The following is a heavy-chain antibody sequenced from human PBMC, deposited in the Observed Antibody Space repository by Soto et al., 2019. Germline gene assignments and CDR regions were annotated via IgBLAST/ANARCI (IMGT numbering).Heavy chain of an antibody. CDR2: IYYSGST. J-gene: IGHJ5*02. V-gene: IGHV4-31*03. D-gene: IGHD3-3*01. CDR3: TRWWSGSRQGFDP. Sequence: QVQLQESGPGLVKPSQTLSLTCTVSGGSISSGDYYWSWIRQHPGKGLEWIGYIYYSGSTYYNPALKMRVTISGDTSKYQFSLKLSSATAADTAVYYGTRWWSGSRQGFDPWGQGTLVTVSS. CDR1: GGSISSGDYY.